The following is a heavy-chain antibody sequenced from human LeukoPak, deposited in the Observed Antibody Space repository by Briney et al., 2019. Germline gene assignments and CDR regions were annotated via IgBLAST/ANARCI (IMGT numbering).Heavy chain of an antibody. CDR3: ATNTVTTGLNDY. D-gene: IGHD4-17*01. V-gene: IGHV1-24*01. CDR1: GYTLTELS. Sequence: ASVKVSCKVSGYTLTELSMHWVRQAPGKGLEWMGGFDPEDGETIYAQKLRGRVTMTEDTSTDTAYMELSSLRSEDTAVYYCATNTVTTGLNDYWGQGTLVTVSS. J-gene: IGHJ4*02. CDR2: FDPEDGET.